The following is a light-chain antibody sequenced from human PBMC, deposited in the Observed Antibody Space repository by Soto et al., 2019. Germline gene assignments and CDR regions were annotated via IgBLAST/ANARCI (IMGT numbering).Light chain of an antibody. V-gene: IGKV3-15*01. Sequence: EIVMTQSPATLSVSPGERATLSCRASQSVSSNLAWYQQKPGQAPRLLIYGASTRATGIPARFSGSGSGTEFTLTISSLQSEDFAVYYCQHYNNWPTFGQGTEVDIK. CDR1: QSVSSN. CDR3: QHYNNWPT. J-gene: IGKJ1*01. CDR2: GAS.